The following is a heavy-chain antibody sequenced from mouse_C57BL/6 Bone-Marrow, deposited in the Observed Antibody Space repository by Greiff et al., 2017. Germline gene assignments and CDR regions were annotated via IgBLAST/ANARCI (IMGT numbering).Heavy chain of an antibody. Sequence: VQLQESGAELVRPGASVTLSCKASGYTFTDYEMHWVKQTPVHGLEWIGAIDPETGGTAYNQKFKGKAILTADKSSSTAYMELRSLTSEDSAVYYCTRERDLLRSYFDYWGQGTTLTVSS. CDR3: TRERDLLRSYFDY. CDR1: GYTFTDYE. CDR2: IDPETGGT. V-gene: IGHV1-15*01. D-gene: IGHD1-1*01. J-gene: IGHJ2*01.